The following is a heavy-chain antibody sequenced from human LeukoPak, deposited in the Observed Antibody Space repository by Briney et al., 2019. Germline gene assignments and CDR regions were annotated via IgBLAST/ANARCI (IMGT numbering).Heavy chain of an antibody. CDR2: INPNSGGT. CDR1: GYTFTGYY. V-gene: IGHV1-2*02. Sequence: ASVKVSCKASGYTFTGYYMHWVRQAPGQGLEWMGWINPNSGGTNYAQKFQGRVTMTRDTSISTAYMELSRLRSDDTAVYYCARARTYGGSPGVFGYWGQGTLVTVSS. J-gene: IGHJ4*02. CDR3: ARARTYGGSPGVFGY. D-gene: IGHD1-26*01.